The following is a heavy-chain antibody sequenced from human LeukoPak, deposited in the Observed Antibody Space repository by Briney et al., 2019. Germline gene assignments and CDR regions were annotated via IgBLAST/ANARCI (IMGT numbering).Heavy chain of an antibody. CDR2: INHSGST. CDR1: GASFSGYY. D-gene: IGHD3-22*01. Sequence: SETLSLTCAVYGASFSGYYWSWIRQPPGKGLEWIGEINHSGSTNYNPSLKSRVTISLETSKNQFSLKLSSVTAADTAVYYCARGRYYDSSGYYSYYYYGMDVWGQGTTVTVSS. V-gene: IGHV4-34*01. J-gene: IGHJ6*02. CDR3: ARGRYYDSSGYYSYYYYGMDV.